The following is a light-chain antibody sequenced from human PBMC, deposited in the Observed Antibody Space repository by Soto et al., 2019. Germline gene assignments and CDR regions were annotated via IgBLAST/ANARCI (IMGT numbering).Light chain of an antibody. CDR3: QQRNSSPWT. CDR2: DAS. J-gene: IGKJ1*01. CDR1: ESISSC. Sequence: DILMTQSPSTLSASPGDTVTITCRASESISSCLAWYQQKPGKAPNLLIYDASSLESGVPSRFSGSGSGTDFTLTISSLQPEDFATYYCQQRNSSPWTFGQGTKVDIK. V-gene: IGKV1-5*01.